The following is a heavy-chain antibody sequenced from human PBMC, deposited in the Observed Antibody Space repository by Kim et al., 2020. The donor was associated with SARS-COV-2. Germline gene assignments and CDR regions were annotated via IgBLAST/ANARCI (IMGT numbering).Heavy chain of an antibody. CDR1: GFTFSSYS. V-gene: IGHV3-48*02. CDR3: ARDRHIVVVTAIDGYYGMDV. J-gene: IGHJ6*02. D-gene: IGHD2-21*02. CDR2: ISSSSSTI. Sequence: GGSLRLSCAASGFTFSSYSMNWVRQAPGKGLEWVSYISSSSSTIYYADSVKGRFTISRDNAKNSLYLQMNSLRDEDTAVYYCARDRHIVVVTAIDGYYGMDVWGQGTTVTVSS.